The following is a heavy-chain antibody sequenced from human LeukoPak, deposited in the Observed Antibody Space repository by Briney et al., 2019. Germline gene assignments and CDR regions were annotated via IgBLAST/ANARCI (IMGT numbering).Heavy chain of an antibody. CDR2: IYYSGST. V-gene: IGHV4-39*07. J-gene: IGHJ4*02. D-gene: IGHD3-10*01. Sequence: SETLSLTCTVFGGSISSSSYYWGWIRQPPGKGLEWIGSIYYSGSTYYNPSLKSRVTISVDTSKNQFSLKLSSVTAADTAVYYCARVWFGESYFDYWGQGTLVTVSS. CDR1: GGSISSSSYY. CDR3: ARVWFGESYFDY.